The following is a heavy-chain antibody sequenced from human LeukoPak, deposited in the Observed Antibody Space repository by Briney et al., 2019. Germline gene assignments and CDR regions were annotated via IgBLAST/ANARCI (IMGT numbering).Heavy chain of an antibody. V-gene: IGHV3-21*01. Sequence: GGSLRLSCAASGFTFSSYSMNWGRQAPGKGLEWVSSISSSSSYIYYADSVKGRFTISRDNAKNSLYLQMNSLRAEDTAVYYCAGTDIVVVPAAEAFDIWGQGTMVTVSS. CDR3: AGTDIVVVPAAEAFDI. CDR1: GFTFSSYS. D-gene: IGHD2-2*01. J-gene: IGHJ3*02. CDR2: ISSSSSYI.